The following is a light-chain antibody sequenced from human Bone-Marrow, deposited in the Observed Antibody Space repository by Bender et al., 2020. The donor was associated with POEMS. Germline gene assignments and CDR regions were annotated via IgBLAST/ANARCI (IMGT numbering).Light chain of an antibody. CDR1: NLGLKS. J-gene: IGLJ2*01. Sequence: SYVLTQPPSMSVAPGHVASIPCGGNNLGLKSVHWYQQKAGQAPILVVYDDRGRPSGIPDRFSGSISGNTATLTITGVEAGDEADYFCQVWDSRNDQPVFGGGTKLTVL. CDR3: QVWDSRNDQPV. V-gene: IGLV3-21*02. CDR2: DDR.